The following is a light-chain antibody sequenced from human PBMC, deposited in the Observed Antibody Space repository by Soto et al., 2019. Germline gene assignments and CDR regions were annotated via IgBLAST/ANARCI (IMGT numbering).Light chain of an antibody. CDR1: SSDVGGYTS. Sequence: QSALTQPPSLSGSPGQSITISCTGTSSDVGGYTSVSWYQQHPGKAPKLVIYEVSDRPSGVSSRFSGSKSGNTASLTISGLQAEDVADYYCSSYTSDSTYVFGTGTKLTVL. CDR3: SSYTSDSTYV. CDR2: EVS. J-gene: IGLJ1*01. V-gene: IGLV2-14*01.